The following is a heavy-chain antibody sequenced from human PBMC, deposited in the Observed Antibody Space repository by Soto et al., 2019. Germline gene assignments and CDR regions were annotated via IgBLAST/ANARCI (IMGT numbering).Heavy chain of an antibody. Sequence: ASVKVSCKASGYTFTSYGISWVRQAPGQGLEWMGWISAYNGNTNYAQKLQGRVTMTTDTSTSTAYMELRSLRSDDTAVYYCARDYYGSGSYYKFDYWGQGTLVPVYS. J-gene: IGHJ4*02. V-gene: IGHV1-18*01. CDR1: GYTFTSYG. CDR2: ISAYNGNT. D-gene: IGHD3-10*01. CDR3: ARDYYGSGSYYKFDY.